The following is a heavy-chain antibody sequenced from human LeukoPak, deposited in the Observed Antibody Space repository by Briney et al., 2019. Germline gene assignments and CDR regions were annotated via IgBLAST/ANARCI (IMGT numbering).Heavy chain of an antibody. CDR3: ARSPSGSYPD. Sequence: SETLSLTCTVSGGSISSSTYYWGWIRQPPGKGLEWIGSIYYSGSTSYNLSLKRRVTMSIDTSKNYFSLRLSSMTAADTATYYCARSPSGSYPDWGQGTLVTVSS. V-gene: IGHV4-39*07. CDR2: IYYSGST. D-gene: IGHD1-26*01. J-gene: IGHJ4*02. CDR1: GGSISSSTYY.